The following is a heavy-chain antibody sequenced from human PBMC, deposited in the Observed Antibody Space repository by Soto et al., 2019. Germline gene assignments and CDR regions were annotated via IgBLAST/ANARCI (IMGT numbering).Heavy chain of an antibody. CDR3: ARVLSGHYYYYYAMDV. D-gene: IGHD1-26*01. V-gene: IGHV3-30*03. CDR2: ISSDGSNK. J-gene: IGHJ6*02. CDR1: GFTFSNYG. Sequence: GGSLRLSCAASGFTFSNYGMHWVRQAPGKGLEWVSAISSDGSNKHYADSVKGRFTISRDSSKNTLYLQMNSLRAEDTAVYYCARVLSGHYYYYYAMDVWGQGTTVTVS.